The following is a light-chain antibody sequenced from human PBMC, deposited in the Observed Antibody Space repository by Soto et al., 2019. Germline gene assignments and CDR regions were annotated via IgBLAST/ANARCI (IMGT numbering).Light chain of an antibody. V-gene: IGLV2-11*01. J-gene: IGLJ1*01. Sequence: QSVLTQPRSVSGSPGQSGSISRTGTSSDVGGYIYVSWYQQHPGKAPKLMMFDVSKRPSGVPDRFSGSKSDNTASLTISGLQTEDEADYFCCSYAGNYTYVFGTGTKVTVL. CDR2: DVS. CDR3: CSYAGNYTYV. CDR1: SSDVGGYIY.